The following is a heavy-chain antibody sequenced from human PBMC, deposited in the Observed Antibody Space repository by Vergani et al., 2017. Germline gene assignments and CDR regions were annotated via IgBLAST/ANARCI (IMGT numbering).Heavy chain of an antibody. CDR1: GGSLSGYY. Sequence: QVQLQESGPGLVRPSETLFLTCTVSGGSLSGYYWNWIRQTPGEGLEWIGYVEDSGYFNYNPSLKTRVSMSSDTSNNQFSLMLSSVTVADTAVYYCARSIVSRNHPDYFDNWGQGTLVTVSS. D-gene: IGHD1-14*01. J-gene: IGHJ4*02. V-gene: IGHV4-59*01. CDR2: VEDSGYF. CDR3: ARSIVSRNHPDYFDN.